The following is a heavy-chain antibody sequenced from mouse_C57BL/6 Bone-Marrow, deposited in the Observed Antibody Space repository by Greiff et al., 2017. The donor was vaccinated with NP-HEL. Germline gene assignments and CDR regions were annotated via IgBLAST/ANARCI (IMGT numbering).Heavy chain of an antibody. V-gene: IGHV1-82*01. CDR3: ARRYGPGDFDV. D-gene: IGHD1-2*01. CDR1: GYAFSSSW. J-gene: IGHJ1*03. Sequence: QVQLQQSGPELVKPGASVKISCKASGYAFSSSWMNWVKQRPGKGLEWIGRIYPGDGDTNYNGKFKGKATLTADKSSSTAYMQLSSLTPEDSAVYFCARRYGPGDFDVWGTGTTVTVSS. CDR2: IYPGDGDT.